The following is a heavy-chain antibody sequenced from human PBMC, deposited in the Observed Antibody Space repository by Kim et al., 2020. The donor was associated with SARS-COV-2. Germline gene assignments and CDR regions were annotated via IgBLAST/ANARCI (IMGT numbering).Heavy chain of an antibody. V-gene: IGHV4-39*01. CDR1: GDSISSSSYY. CDR3: ARTYYYDLTFD. D-gene: IGHD3-22*01. J-gene: IGHJ4*02. CDR2: IYYSGST. Sequence: SETLSLTCTVSGDSISSSSYYWGWIRQPPGKGLEWIGSIYYSGSTYYNPSLKSRVTISVDTSKNQFSLKLSSVTAADTAVYYCARTYYYDLTFDWGQGTLVTVSS.